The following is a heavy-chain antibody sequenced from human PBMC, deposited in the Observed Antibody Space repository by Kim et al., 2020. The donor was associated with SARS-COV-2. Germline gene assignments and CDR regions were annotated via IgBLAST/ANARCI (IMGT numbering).Heavy chain of an antibody. J-gene: IGHJ4*02. CDR3: ARAYSSGWAYFDY. Sequence: ADSGKGRFTISRDNAKNSLYLQMNSLGAEDTAVYYCARAYSSGWAYFDYWGQGTLVTVSS. V-gene: IGHV3-21*01. D-gene: IGHD6-19*01.